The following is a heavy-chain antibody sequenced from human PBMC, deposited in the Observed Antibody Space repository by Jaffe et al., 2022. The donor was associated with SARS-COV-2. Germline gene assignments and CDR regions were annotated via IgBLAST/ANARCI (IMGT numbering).Heavy chain of an antibody. J-gene: IGHJ4*02. D-gene: IGHD3-22*01. Sequence: EVQLVESGGGLVQPGGSLRLSCAASGFTFSSYSMNWVRQAPGKGLEWVSYISSSSSTIYYADSVKGRFTISRDNAKNSLYLQMNSLRDEDTAVYYCAREGRYYYDSSGYLDYWGQGTLVTVSS. CDR1: GFTFSSYS. CDR2: ISSSSSTI. CDR3: AREGRYYYDSSGYLDY. V-gene: IGHV3-48*02.